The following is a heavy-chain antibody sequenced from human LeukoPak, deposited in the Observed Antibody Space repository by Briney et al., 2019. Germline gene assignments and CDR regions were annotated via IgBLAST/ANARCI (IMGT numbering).Heavy chain of an antibody. CDR2: ISSSGSTI. CDR3: ARDAERWLQLYDY. CDR1: GFTFSNAW. V-gene: IGHV3-11*04. Sequence: PGGSLRLSCAASGFTFSNAWMSWVRQAPGKGLEWVSYISSSGSTIYYADSVKGRFTISRDNAKNSLYLQMNILRAEDTAVYYCARDAERWLQLYDYWGQGTLVTVSS. J-gene: IGHJ4*02. D-gene: IGHD5-24*01.